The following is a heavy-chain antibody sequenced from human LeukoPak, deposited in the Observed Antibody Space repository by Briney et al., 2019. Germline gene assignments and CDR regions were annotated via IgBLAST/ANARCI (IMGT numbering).Heavy chain of an antibody. CDR1: GFTSSSYA. V-gene: IGHV3-23*01. CDR2: ISGSGGGT. J-gene: IGHJ4*02. D-gene: IGHD3-10*01. Sequence: GGSLTLSCAASGFTSSSYAMSWVRQAPGKGLEWVSGISGSGGGTYYADSVKGRFTISRDNSKNTLYLQMNSLRAEGTAIYYCSKDRTTSGGAEGYWGQGTLVTVSA. CDR3: SKDRTTSGGAEGY.